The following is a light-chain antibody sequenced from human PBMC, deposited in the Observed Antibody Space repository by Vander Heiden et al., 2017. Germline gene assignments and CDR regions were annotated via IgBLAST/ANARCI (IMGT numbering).Light chain of an antibody. CDR2: AAS. CDR1: QNIADY. CDR3: QQRDSSPFP. J-gene: IGKJ3*01. Sequence: IQMTQSPPTVFASLGDRVTLTCGASQNIADYLNWDKQKLENAPKLLIFAASTWASGVPSRFSGSASGTDFTLTFSSLQPEDFAVYYCQQRDSSPFPFGPGTKVDIK. V-gene: IGKV1-39*01.